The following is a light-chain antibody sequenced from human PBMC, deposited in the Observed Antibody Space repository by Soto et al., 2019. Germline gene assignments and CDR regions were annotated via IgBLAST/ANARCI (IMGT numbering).Light chain of an antibody. CDR2: GAS. CDR3: QHYGFSLRT. V-gene: IGKV3-20*01. J-gene: IGKJ1*01. CDR1: QSVRGNY. Sequence: EIVLTQSPGTLSLSPGERATLSCRASQSVRGNYLAWYQQKPGQAPRLLIPGASSRASGIPDRFSGSGSGTDFTLTISRLEPEDFAVYYCQHYGFSLRTFGQGTKVDIK.